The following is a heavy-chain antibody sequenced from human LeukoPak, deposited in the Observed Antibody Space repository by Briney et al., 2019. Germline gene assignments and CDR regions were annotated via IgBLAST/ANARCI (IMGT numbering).Heavy chain of an antibody. D-gene: IGHD3-9*01. J-gene: IGHJ4*02. CDR1: GYTFTDYY. CDR3: ARTLFLTGYSAAFDY. CDR2: INPNSGGT. Sequence: GASVKVSCKASGYTFTDYYMHWVRQAPGQGLEWMGWINPNSGGTNYAQKFQGRVTMTRDTSISTAYMEVGRLRSDDTAVYYCARTLFLTGYSAAFDYWGQGTLVTVSS. V-gene: IGHV1-2*02.